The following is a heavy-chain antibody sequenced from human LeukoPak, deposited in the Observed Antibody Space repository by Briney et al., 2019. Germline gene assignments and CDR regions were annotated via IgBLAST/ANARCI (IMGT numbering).Heavy chain of an antibody. Sequence: PSETLSLTCAVYGGSFSGYYWSWIRQPPGKELEWIGEINHSGSTSYNPSLESRVTISIDTSKNQFSLKLSSVTAADTAVYYCARGLTGYCSGGSCYLYYFDYWGQGTLVTVSS. CDR2: INHSGST. D-gene: IGHD2-15*01. V-gene: IGHV4-34*01. CDR1: GGSFSGYY. CDR3: ARGLTGYCSGGSCYLYYFDY. J-gene: IGHJ4*02.